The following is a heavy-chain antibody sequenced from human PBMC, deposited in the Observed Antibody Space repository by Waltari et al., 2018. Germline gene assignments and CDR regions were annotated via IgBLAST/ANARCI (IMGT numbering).Heavy chain of an antibody. V-gene: IGHV4-4*02. CDR2: VHHSGKT. CDR3: AGDRAIGLFFDY. Sequence: QVQLQESGQGLVKPSGTLSLTCAVSGDPLRGNSWWSWVRQSPEKGLEGIGQVHHSGKTHYNPSLQSRVTISVDKPKNQFSLNLNSVTGADTAVYYCAGDRAIGLFFDYWGRGTLVTVSS. J-gene: IGHJ4*02. CDR1: GDPLRGNSW. D-gene: IGHD2-2*01.